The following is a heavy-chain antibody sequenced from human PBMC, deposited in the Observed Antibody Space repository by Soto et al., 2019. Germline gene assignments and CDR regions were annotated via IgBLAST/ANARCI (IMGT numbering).Heavy chain of an antibody. D-gene: IGHD1-26*01. J-gene: IGHJ4*02. Sequence: EVQLLESGGGLVQPGGSLRLSCAASGFTFSSYAMSWVRQAPGKGLEFVSAISGSGGSTYYADSVKGRFTISRDNSKNTLYLQMNSLRAEDTAVYYCAKDFKLGVGATAPFDYWGQGTLVTVSS. CDR2: ISGSGGST. V-gene: IGHV3-23*01. CDR1: GFTFSSYA. CDR3: AKDFKLGVGATAPFDY.